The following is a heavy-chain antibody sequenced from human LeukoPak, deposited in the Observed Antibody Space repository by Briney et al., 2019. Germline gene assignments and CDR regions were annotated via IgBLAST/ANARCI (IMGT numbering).Heavy chain of an antibody. CDR1: GFTFSSYA. D-gene: IGHD2-2*01. Sequence: TGGSLRLSCAASGFTFSSYAMHWVRQAPGKGLEWVAVISYDGSNKYYADSVKGRFTISRDNSKNTLYLQVNSLRPEDTAVYYCARGSLRYCSSISCSPDYWGQGTLVTVSS. CDR2: ISYDGSNK. CDR3: ARGSLRYCSSISCSPDY. J-gene: IGHJ4*02. V-gene: IGHV3-30-3*01.